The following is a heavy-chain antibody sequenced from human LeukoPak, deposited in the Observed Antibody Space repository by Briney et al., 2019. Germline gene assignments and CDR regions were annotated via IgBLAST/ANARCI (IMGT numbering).Heavy chain of an antibody. D-gene: IGHD2-2*01. CDR2: INPNSGGT. J-gene: IGHJ5*02. CDR3: ARDGRYCSSTSCYAGNWFDP. V-gene: IGHV1-2*02. Sequence: ASVKVSCKASGYTFTGYYMHWVRQAPGQGLEWVGWINPNSGGTNYAQKFQGRVTMTRDTSISTAYMELSRLRSDDTAVCYCARDGRYCSSTSCYAGNWFDPWGQRDLVTVSS. CDR1: GYTFTGYY.